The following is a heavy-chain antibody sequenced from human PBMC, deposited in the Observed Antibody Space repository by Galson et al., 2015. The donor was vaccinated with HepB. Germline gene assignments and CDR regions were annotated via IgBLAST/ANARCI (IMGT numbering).Heavy chain of an antibody. Sequence: PALVKPTQTLTLTCTFSGFSLSTSTVGVGWIRQPPGKALEWLALINGNDDKRYSPSLKRRVTITKDTSKSQVVLTMTNMDPVDTATYYCAHRRQVITKEFDSWGQGTLVTVSS. CDR3: AHRRQVITKEFDS. D-gene: IGHD1-20*01. CDR1: GFSLSTSTVG. J-gene: IGHJ4*02. CDR2: INGNDDK. V-gene: IGHV2-5*01.